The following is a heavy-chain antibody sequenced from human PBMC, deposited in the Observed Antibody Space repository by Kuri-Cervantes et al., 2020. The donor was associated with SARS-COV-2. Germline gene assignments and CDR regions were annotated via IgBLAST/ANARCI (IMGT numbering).Heavy chain of an antibody. CDR3: ARAPRIAAAGTLDY. CDR1: GGSISSSSYY. D-gene: IGHD6-13*01. CDR2: IYYSGST. J-gene: IGHJ4*02. V-gene: IGHV4-39*01. Sequence: SETLSLTCTVSGGSISSSSYYWGWIRQPPGKGLEWIGSIYYSGSTYYNPSLKSRIIMSVDTSKNQFSLKLSSVTAADTAVYYCARAPRIAAAGTLDYWGQGTLVTVSS.